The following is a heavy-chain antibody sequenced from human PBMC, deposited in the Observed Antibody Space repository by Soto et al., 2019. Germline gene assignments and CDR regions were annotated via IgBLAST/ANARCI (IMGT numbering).Heavy chain of an antibody. Sequence: QAQLQESGPGLVKPSGTLSLTCAVSGGSISSSNWWNWVRQPPGKGLEWIGEIYHSGSTNYNPSPKSRXXIXVXXSKNQFSLKLSSVTAADTAVYYCARTRNAAYGLDVWGQGTTVTVSS. V-gene: IGHV4-4*02. CDR1: GGSISSSNW. CDR2: IYHSGST. J-gene: IGHJ6*02. D-gene: IGHD6-25*01. CDR3: ARTRNAAYGLDV.